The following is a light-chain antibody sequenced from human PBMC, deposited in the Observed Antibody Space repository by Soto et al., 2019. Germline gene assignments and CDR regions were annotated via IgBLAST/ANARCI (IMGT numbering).Light chain of an antibody. J-gene: IGKJ1*01. Sequence: NVLSKSPGTLSLSPGERATLSCSASQSVSSSYLAWYQQKPGQAPRLLIYGASSRATGIPDRFSGSGSGTDFTLTISILEPEDFAVYYCQQYGSSPQTFGQGTKVDIK. V-gene: IGKV3-20*01. CDR3: QQYGSSPQT. CDR1: QSVSSSY. CDR2: GAS.